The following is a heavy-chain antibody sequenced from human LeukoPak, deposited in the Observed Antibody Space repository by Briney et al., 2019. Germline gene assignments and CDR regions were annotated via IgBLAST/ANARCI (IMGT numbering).Heavy chain of an antibody. CDR2: IRYDGSNK. CDR1: GFTFSSYG. CDR3: ATAAAYSNYDRWDFDY. V-gene: IGHV3-30*02. D-gene: IGHD4-11*01. Sequence: GGSLRLSCAASGFTFSSYGMHWVRQAPGKGLEWVSFIRYDGSNKYYADSVKGRFTISRDNSKNTLYLQMSSLRAEDTAVYYCATAAAYSNYDRWDFDYWGQGTLVTVSS. J-gene: IGHJ4*02.